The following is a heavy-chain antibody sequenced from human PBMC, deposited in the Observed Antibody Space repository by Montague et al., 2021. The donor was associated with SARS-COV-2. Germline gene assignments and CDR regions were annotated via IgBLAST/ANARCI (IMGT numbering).Heavy chain of an antibody. J-gene: IGHJ6*02. CDR3: ARDRDWDDWCGMDV. Sequence: SLRLSCEAYGFIFSSYEMNWVRQAPGKGLEWISYISSSVGGSTKXYTXSVKGRFTISRDNAKNSLYLQMNSLRVEDTAIYYCARDRDWDDWCGMDVWGQGTTVTVSS. D-gene: IGHD2-21*01. V-gene: IGHV3-48*03. CDR1: GFIFSSYE. CDR2: ISSSVGGSTK.